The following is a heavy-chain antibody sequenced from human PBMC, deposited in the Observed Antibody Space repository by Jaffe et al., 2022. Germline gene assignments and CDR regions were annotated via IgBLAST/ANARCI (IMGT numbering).Heavy chain of an antibody. Sequence: EVQLVESGGGLVQPGRSLRLSCAASGFTFDDYAMHWVRQAPGKGLEWVSGISWNSGSIGYADSVKGRFTISRDNAKNSLYLQMNSLRAEDTALYYCAKSPYYDFWSGYYTDYYYYMDVWGKGTTVTVSS. CDR3: AKSPYYDFWSGYYTDYYYYMDV. J-gene: IGHJ6*03. CDR2: ISWNSGSI. V-gene: IGHV3-9*01. D-gene: IGHD3-3*01. CDR1: GFTFDDYA.